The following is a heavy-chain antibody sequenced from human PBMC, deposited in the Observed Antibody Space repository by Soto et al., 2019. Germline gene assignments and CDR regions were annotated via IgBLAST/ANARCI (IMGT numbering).Heavy chain of an antibody. Sequence: GGSLRLSCAASGFTFSSYALSWVRQAPGKGLEWVSAISDSGRSTYYAGSVKGRFTISRDKSKNTLYLQMNSLRAEDTAVYYCAKGIKWELPFDYWGAGTLVTVFS. D-gene: IGHD1-26*01. J-gene: IGHJ4*02. V-gene: IGHV3-23*01. CDR2: ISDSGRST. CDR1: GFTFSSYA. CDR3: AKGIKWELPFDY.